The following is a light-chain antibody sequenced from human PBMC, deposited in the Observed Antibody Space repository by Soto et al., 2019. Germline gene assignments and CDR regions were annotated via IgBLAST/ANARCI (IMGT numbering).Light chain of an antibody. CDR3: QQYYSSPYT. Sequence: IVMTQSPDSLAASLGESATINCKSSQSVLYSSNNKNYLAWYQQKPGQPPKLLIYWASTREFGVPDRFSGSESGTDFTLTISSLQAEDVAVYYCQQYYSSPYTFGQGTKLEIK. CDR1: QSVLYSSNNKNY. V-gene: IGKV4-1*01. CDR2: WAS. J-gene: IGKJ2*01.